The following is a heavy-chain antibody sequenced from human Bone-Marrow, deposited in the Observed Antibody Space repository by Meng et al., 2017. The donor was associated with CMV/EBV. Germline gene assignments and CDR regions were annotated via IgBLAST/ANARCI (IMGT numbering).Heavy chain of an antibody. J-gene: IGHJ6*02. CDR2: ISSSSSYI. D-gene: IGHD2-2*01. CDR3: ARDYCSSTSCYYYYYYYGMDV. V-gene: IGHV3-21*01. Sequence: GGSLRLSCAASGFTFDDYAMHWVRQAPGKGLEWVSSISSSSSYIYYADSVKGRFTISRDNAKNSLYLQMNSLRAEDTAVYYCARDYCSSTSCYYYYYYYGMDVWGQGTTVTVSS. CDR1: GFTFDDYA.